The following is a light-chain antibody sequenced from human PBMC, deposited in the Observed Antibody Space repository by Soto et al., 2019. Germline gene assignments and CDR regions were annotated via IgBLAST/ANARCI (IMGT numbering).Light chain of an antibody. J-gene: IGKJ5*01. CDR2: AAS. Sequence: DIQLTQSQSFLSASVGARVTISCRASQGIRSYLVWYQQKPGKAPKLLIYAASTLQSGVPSRFSGSGYGTEFTLTISSLQTEDFATYYGQQSYSTPITFGQGTRLEIK. V-gene: IGKV1-9*01. CDR3: QQSYSTPIT. CDR1: QGIRSY.